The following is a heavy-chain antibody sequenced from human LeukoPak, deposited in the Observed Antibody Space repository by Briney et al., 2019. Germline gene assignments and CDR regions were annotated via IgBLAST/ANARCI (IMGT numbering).Heavy chain of an antibody. CDR1: GFTFSGYW. CDR2: ISSSSSYI. CDR3: ARSGSGWKYYFDY. V-gene: IGHV3-21*01. J-gene: IGHJ4*02. D-gene: IGHD6-19*01. Sequence: GGSLRISCEASGFTFSGYWMSWVRQAPGKGLELVSSISSSSSYIYYADSVKGRFTISRDKAKNSLYMQMNSLRAEDTSVYYCARSGSGWKYYFDYWGQGTLVTVSS.